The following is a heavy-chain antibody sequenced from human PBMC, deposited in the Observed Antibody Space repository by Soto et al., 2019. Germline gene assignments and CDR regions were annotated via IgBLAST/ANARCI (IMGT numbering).Heavy chain of an antibody. J-gene: IGHJ4*02. D-gene: IGHD1-1*01. CDR2: IKSGGSLI. CDR1: GFRFNEYE. Sequence: GGSLRLSCVGSGFRFNEYEINWVRQAPGKGLEWMAYIKSGGSLIYYAASVKGRFTISRDNYRDSVYLQMNSLRADHPALYSCAREPSPGQSATLVGEFWGQGTLVTVSS. CDR3: AREPSPGQSATLVGEF. V-gene: IGHV3-48*03.